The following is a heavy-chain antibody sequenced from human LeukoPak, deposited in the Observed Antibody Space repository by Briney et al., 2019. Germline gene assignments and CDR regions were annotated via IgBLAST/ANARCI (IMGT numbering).Heavy chain of an antibody. CDR3: ARARESMATAGSFFDF. CDR2: IYHRGHT. CDR1: GDSISSGGYS. J-gene: IGHJ4*02. D-gene: IGHD6-13*01. V-gene: IGHV4-30-2*01. Sequence: PSQTLSLTCGVSGDSISSGGYSWSWIRQPPGNGLEWIGYIYHRGHTNYNPSLKSRVSISVDRSKNQFSLKLRSATAADTAVYYCARARESMATAGSFFDFWGQGTLVTVSS.